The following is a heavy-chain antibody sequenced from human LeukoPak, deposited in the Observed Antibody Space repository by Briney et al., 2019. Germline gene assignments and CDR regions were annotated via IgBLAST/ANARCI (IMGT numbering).Heavy chain of an antibody. CDR3: ARHQGNIYGYSPFDY. D-gene: IGHD5-18*01. Sequence: SETLSLTCTVSGGSISSYYWSWIRQPPGKGLEWIGYIYYSGSTNYNPPLKSRVTISVDTSKNQFSLKLSSVTAADTAVYYCARHQGNIYGYSPFDYWGQGTLLTVSS. CDR2: IYYSGST. J-gene: IGHJ4*02. CDR1: GGSISSYY. V-gene: IGHV4-59*08.